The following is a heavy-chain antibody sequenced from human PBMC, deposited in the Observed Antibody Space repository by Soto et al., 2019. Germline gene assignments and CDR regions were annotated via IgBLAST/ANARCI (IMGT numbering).Heavy chain of an antibody. D-gene: IGHD1-26*01. CDR3: TRDSRSGATRGGFYV. CDR2: ISSDGTNK. CDR1: EFTFSVYA. J-gene: IGHJ6*02. Sequence: QVQLVESGGGVVQPGGSLRLSCAASEFTFSVYAIHWVRQAPGNGLEWVAVISSDGTNKYYAASAKGRFTMSRDNSKNTLYLQMNSLRAEDTAVYYCTRDSRSGATRGGFYVWGQGTTVTVSS. V-gene: IGHV3-30-3*01.